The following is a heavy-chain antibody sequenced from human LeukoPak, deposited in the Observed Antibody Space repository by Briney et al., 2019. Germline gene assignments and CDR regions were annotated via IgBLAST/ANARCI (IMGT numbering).Heavy chain of an antibody. CDR3: AKEKGAHYDSSGYSVNQKPKKIDY. D-gene: IGHD3-22*01. CDR1: GFTFSDYY. V-gene: IGHV3-11*04. Sequence: GGSLRLSCAASGFTFSDYYMSWIRQAPGKGLEWVSYISTSGSTIYYADSVKGRFTISRDNSKNTLYLQMNSLRAEDTAVYYCAKEKGAHYDSSGYSVNQKPKKIDYWGQGTLVTVSS. J-gene: IGHJ4*02. CDR2: ISTSGSTI.